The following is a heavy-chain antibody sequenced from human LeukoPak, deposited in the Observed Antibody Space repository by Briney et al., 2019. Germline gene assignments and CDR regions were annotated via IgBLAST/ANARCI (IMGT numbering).Heavy chain of an antibody. CDR3: AKGAGFTIADGFDY. J-gene: IGHJ4*02. V-gene: IGHV3-23*01. Sequence: GGSLRLSCAASGFIFSDYWVHWVRQAPGKGLEWVSAISGSGGSTYYADSVKGRFTISRDNSKNTLYLQMNSLRAEDTAVYYCAKGAGFTIADGFDYWGQGTLVTVSS. CDR2: ISGSGGST. CDR1: GFIFSDYW. D-gene: IGHD3-9*01.